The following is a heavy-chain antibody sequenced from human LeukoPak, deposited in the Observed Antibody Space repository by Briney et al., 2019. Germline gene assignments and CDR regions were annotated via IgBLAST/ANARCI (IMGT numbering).Heavy chain of an antibody. V-gene: IGHV1-46*01. Sequence: GASVKVSCKASGYTFTSYYMHWVRQAPGQGLEWMGIINPSGGSTSYAQKFQGRVTMTRDTSTSTVYMELSSLRSEDTAVYYCARDRGIAVAGTDYYYGMDVWGKGTTVIVSS. J-gene: IGHJ6*04. CDR3: ARDRGIAVAGTDYYYGMDV. CDR2: INPSGGST. CDR1: GYTFTSYY. D-gene: IGHD6-19*01.